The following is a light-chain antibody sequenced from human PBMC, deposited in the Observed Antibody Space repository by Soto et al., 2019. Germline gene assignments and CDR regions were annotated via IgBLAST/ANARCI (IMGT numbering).Light chain of an antibody. CDR1: SSNIGSKS. Sequence: QSVLTQPPSVSGTPGQRVNMSCSGSSSNIGSKSVSWYQHLPQTAPKLLIYSNNQQPSGVPGRFSGSKSGNTASLTISGLLAEDEAHYYCCSYAGSDTMIFGGGTKLTVL. CDR3: CSYAGSDTMI. V-gene: IGLV1-44*01. CDR2: SNN. J-gene: IGLJ2*01.